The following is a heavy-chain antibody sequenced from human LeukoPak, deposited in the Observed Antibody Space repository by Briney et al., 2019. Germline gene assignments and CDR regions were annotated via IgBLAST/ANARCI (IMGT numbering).Heavy chain of an antibody. CDR1: GYTFSNYD. D-gene: IGHD2-2*01. CDR3: ARVRCSSTSCYSSGHFDY. CDR2: ISAYSGTT. Sequence: ASVKVSCKAYGYTFSNYDITWVRQAPGQGLEWMGWISAYSGTTKYAPKFQGRVTMTTDTPTSTAYMELRSLRSDDAAMYYCARVRCSSTSCYSSGHFDYWGQGTLVTVSS. J-gene: IGHJ4*02. V-gene: IGHV1-18*01.